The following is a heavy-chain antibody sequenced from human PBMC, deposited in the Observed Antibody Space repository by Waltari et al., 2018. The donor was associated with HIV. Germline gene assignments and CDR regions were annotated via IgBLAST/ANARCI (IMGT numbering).Heavy chain of an antibody. CDR1: GFTFSFYW. J-gene: IGHJ3*02. Sequence: EVQLVESGGGLVQPGGSLRLSCAASGFTFSFYWMSWVRQAPGKGLEWVANIKQDGSEKHYVDSVKGRFTISRDNAKKSLYLQMNSLRAEDTAVYYCARMGLMMYAIGAFDIWGQGTMVTVSS. CDR2: IKQDGSEK. CDR3: ARMGLMMYAIGAFDI. V-gene: IGHV3-7*01. D-gene: IGHD2-8*01.